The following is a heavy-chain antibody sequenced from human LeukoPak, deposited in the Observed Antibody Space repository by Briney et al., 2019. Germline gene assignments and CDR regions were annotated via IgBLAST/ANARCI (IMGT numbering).Heavy chain of an antibody. V-gene: IGHV3-53*01. J-gene: IGHJ4*02. Sequence: GGSLRLSCTVSGFTVSSNSMSWVRQAPEKGLEWVSFIYSGGNTHYSDSLKGRFTISRDNSKNTLYLQMNSLRVEDTAVYYCARRAGAYSHPYDYWGQGTLVTVSS. CDR3: ARRAGAYSHPYDY. CDR2: IYSGGNT. CDR1: GFTVSSNS. D-gene: IGHD4/OR15-4a*01.